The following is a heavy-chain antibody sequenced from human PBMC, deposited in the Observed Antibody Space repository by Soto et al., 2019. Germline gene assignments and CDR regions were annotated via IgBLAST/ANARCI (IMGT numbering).Heavy chain of an antibody. CDR2: IIPIFGTA. CDR3: ARITTYYDILTASMDV. D-gene: IGHD3-9*01. CDR1: GGTFSSYA. V-gene: IGHV1-69*13. Sequence: ASVKVPCKASGGTFSSYAISWVRQAPGQGLEWTGGIIPIFGTANYAQKFQGRVTITADESTSTAYMELSSLRSEDTAVYYCARITTYYDILTASMDVWGQGTTVTVSS. J-gene: IGHJ6*02.